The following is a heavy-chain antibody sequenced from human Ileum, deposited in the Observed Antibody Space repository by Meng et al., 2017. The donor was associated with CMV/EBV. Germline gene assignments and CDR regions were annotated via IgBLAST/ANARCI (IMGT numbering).Heavy chain of an antibody. CDR3: ARAYDFWSDTLLGY. Sequence: GESLKISCAASGFPFGSYSMNWVRQAPGKGLEWVAAISSTSSYTYYGDSVKGRFTIFRDNAKNSLYLQMNSLRAEDTAVYYCARAYDFWSDTLLGYWGLGTLVTVSS. J-gene: IGHJ4*02. CDR1: GFPFGSYS. D-gene: IGHD3-3*01. CDR2: ISSTSSYT. V-gene: IGHV3-21*01.